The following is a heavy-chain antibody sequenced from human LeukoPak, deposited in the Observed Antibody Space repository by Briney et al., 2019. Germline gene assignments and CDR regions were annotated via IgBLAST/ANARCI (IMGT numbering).Heavy chain of an antibody. CDR3: AKRGSDYSDYAAKYFDY. CDR2: ISGSGGST. V-gene: IGHV3-23*01. J-gene: IGHJ4*02. CDR1: GFTFSSYA. Sequence: GGSLRLSCAASGFTFSSYATSWVRQAPGKGLEWVSAISGSGGSTYYADSVKGRFTISRDNSKNTLYLQMNSLRAEDTAVYYCAKRGSDYSDYAAKYFDYWGQGTLVTVSS. D-gene: IGHD4-11*01.